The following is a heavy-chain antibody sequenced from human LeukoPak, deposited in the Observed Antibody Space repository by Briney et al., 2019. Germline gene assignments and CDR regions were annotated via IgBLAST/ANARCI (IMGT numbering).Heavy chain of an antibody. CDR2: IYSGGST. D-gene: IGHD7-27*01. CDR3: ARDHWGSTDAFDI. CDR1: GFTVSSNY. Sequence: GGSLRLSCAASGFTVSSNYMSWVRQAPGKGLEWVSVIYSGGSTYYADSVKGRFTISRDNSKNTLYLQMNSLRAEDTAVYYCARDHWGSTDAFDIWGQGTMVTVSS. V-gene: IGHV3-66*01. J-gene: IGHJ3*02.